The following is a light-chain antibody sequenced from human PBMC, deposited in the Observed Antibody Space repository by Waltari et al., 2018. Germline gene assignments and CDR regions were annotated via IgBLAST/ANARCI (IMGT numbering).Light chain of an antibody. J-gene: IGKJ1*01. Sequence: EIVLTQSPGTLSLSPGERATLSCRASQSVSRYLAWYQQKPGQAPRLLIYGASSRAPGIPDRFSGSGSGTDFSLTISRLESEDFAVYYCQNHERLPAVFGQGTKVEIK. CDR2: GAS. V-gene: IGKV3-20*01. CDR3: QNHERLPAV. CDR1: QSVSRY.